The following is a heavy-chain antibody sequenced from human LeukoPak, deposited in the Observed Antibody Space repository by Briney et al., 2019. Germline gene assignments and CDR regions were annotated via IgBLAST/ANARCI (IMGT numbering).Heavy chain of an antibody. D-gene: IGHD4-23*01. CDR3: ASARSTVGKGFDP. J-gene: IGHJ5*02. V-gene: IGHV4-38-2*02. CDR2: IFHTGST. CDR1: GYSFSSGFY. Sequence: SETLSLTCSVSGYSFSSGFYWGWIRQPPGKGLEWIGSIFHTGSTYYNPSLKSRVTMSVDTSKNQFSLKLSSVTAADTAVYYCASARSTVGKGFDPWGQGTLVTVSS.